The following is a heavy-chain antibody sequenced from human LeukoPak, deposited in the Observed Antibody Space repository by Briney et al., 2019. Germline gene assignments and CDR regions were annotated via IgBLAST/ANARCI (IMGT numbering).Heavy chain of an antibody. D-gene: IGHD3-3*01. CDR2: ISASNGNT. CDR1: GYTFTSYG. J-gene: IGHJ4*02. V-gene: IGHV1-18*01. CDR3: AREYFCSGYSPTSRLYFDC. Sequence: GASVQVPCKASGYTFTSYGISWVRQAPGQGLEWMGWISASNGNTNYAHKLQGRVTITADKSTSTAYMELSSLRSEDTAVYYCAREYFCSGYSPTSRLYFDCGGQGTLVTVSS.